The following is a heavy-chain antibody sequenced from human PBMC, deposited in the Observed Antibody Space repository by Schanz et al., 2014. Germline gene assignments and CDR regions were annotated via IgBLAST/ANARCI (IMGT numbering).Heavy chain of an antibody. CDR3: ASPSGYSDYGTYFDF. Sequence: VQLLESGGGVVQPGRSLRLSCAASGFIFSSYGLHWVRQAPGKGLEWVAAMSYDGSIKYYGDSVKGRFTISRDNSKNTLYLHMNTLRSEDTAVYYCASPSGYSDYGTYFDFWGQGTLVTVSS. CDR2: MSYDGSIK. V-gene: IGHV3-30*03. D-gene: IGHD5-12*01. J-gene: IGHJ4*02. CDR1: GFIFSSYG.